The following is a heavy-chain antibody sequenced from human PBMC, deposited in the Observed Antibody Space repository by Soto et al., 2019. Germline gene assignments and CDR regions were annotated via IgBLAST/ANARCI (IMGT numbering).Heavy chain of an antibody. CDR2: INAGNGNT. CDR1: GYTFTSYA. CDR3: ARQPYPDYDFPSDY. D-gene: IGHD3-3*01. J-gene: IGHJ4*02. V-gene: IGHV1-3*01. Sequence: ASVKVSCKASGYTFTSYAMHWVRQAPGQRLEWMGWINAGNGNTKYSQKFQGRVTITRDTSASTAYMELSSLRSEDTAVYYCARQPYPDYDFPSDYWGQGILVTVSS.